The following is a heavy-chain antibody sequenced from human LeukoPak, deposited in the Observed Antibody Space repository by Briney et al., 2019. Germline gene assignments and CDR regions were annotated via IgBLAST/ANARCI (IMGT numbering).Heavy chain of an antibody. Sequence: PGGSLRLSCAASGFTFSSYAMSWVRQAPGKGLEWVSAISGSGGSTYYADSVKGRFTISRDNSKNTLYLQMNSLGAEDTAVYYCAKSLPSDPSPLYDSSGRDYWGQGTLVTVSS. J-gene: IGHJ4*02. CDR2: ISGSGGST. D-gene: IGHD3-22*01. CDR3: AKSLPSDPSPLYDSSGRDY. CDR1: GFTFSSYA. V-gene: IGHV3-23*01.